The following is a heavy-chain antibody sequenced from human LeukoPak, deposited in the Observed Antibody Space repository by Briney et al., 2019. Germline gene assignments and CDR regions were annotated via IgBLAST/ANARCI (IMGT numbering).Heavy chain of an antibody. V-gene: IGHV1-2*02. CDR2: INPNSGGT. D-gene: IGHD3-16*01. CDR1: GYTFTGYY. Sequence: ASVKVSCKASGYTFTGYYMHWVRQAPGQGLEWMGWINPNSGGTNYAQKFQGRVTMTRDTSISTAYMELSRLRSDDTAVYYCARVYDYVWGSYYPPDYWGQGTLVTVSS. J-gene: IGHJ4*02. CDR3: ARVYDYVWGSYYPPDY.